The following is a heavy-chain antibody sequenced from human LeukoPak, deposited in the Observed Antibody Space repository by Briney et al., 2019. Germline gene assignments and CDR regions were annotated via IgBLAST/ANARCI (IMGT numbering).Heavy chain of an antibody. V-gene: IGHV4-59*01. D-gene: IGHD5-18*01. J-gene: IGHJ4*02. CDR2: IHYSGNT. CDR3: ASDGLPAMVTV. CDR1: GGSISSYY. Sequence: SETLSLTCTVSGGSISSYYWSWIRQPPGKGLEWIGYIHYSGNTKYNPSLKSRVTISLDTSKNQFSLKVSSVTAADTAVYYCASDGLPAMVTVWGQGTLVTVSS.